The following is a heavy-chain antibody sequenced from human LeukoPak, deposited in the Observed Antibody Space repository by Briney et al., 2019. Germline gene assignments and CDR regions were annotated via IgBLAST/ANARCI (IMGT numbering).Heavy chain of an antibody. CDR3: ARSGKGLYPFDC. V-gene: IGHV4-59*01. Sequence: SETLSLTCTVSGGSISSYYWSWIRQPPGKGLEWIGYIYYSGSTNYNPSLKSRVTMSVDTSKNQFSLKLSSVTAADTAVYYCARSGKGLYPFDCWGQGTLVTVSS. CDR2: IYYSGST. D-gene: IGHD3-16*02. CDR1: GGSISSYY. J-gene: IGHJ4*02.